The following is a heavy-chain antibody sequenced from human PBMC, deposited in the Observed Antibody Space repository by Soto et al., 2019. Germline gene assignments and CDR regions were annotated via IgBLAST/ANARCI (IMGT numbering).Heavy chain of an antibody. V-gene: IGHV3-7*03. CDR1: GFTFGDYW. CDR3: AKLGSGYYTGLYFEY. Sequence: LRLSCAASGFTFGDYWMSWVRQAPGKGLEWVAHMKKDGSEKYYVDSVKGRFTVSRDNTKNSLYLQMNSLRAEDTAVYYCAKLGSGYYTGLYFEYWGQGTLVTVSS. J-gene: IGHJ4*02. CDR2: MKKDGSEK. D-gene: IGHD3-3*01.